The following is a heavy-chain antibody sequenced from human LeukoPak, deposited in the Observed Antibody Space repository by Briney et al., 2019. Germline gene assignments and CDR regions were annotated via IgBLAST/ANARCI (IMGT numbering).Heavy chain of an antibody. CDR1: VYTFTSYG. Sequence: ASVKVSSKASVYTFTSYGISWVRQAPVQGLEWMGWISAYNGNTNYAQKLTGRVTMTTDPSTSTAYMELRSLRSDDTAVYYCARDLRVGGPWGKGTLVTAAS. CDR2: ISAYNGNT. CDR3: ARDLRVGGP. J-gene: IGHJ5*02. V-gene: IGHV1-18*01. D-gene: IGHD3-10*01.